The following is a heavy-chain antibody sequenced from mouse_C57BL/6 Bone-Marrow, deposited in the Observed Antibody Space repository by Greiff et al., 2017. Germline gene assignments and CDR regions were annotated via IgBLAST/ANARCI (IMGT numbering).Heavy chain of an antibody. J-gene: IGHJ2*01. Sequence: ESGPGLVKPSQSLSLTCSVTGYSITSGYYWNWIRQFPGNKLEWMGYISYDGSNNYNPSLKNRISITRDTSKNQFFLKLNSVTTEDTATYYCARDYGSSYYFDYWGQGTTLTVSS. V-gene: IGHV3-6*01. CDR1: GYSITSGYY. D-gene: IGHD1-1*01. CDR3: ARDYGSSYYFDY. CDR2: ISYDGSN.